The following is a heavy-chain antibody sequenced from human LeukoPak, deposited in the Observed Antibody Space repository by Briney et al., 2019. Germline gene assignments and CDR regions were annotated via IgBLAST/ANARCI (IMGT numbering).Heavy chain of an antibody. V-gene: IGHV3-66*01. CDR2: IYSGDRT. CDR3: ARDRKYLYYGMEV. CDR1: GFSVSDIY. J-gene: IGHJ6*02. Sequence: GGSLRLSCVASGFSVSDIYMNWVRQAPGKGLEWLSVIYSGDRTYYADSVKDRFTISRDISKNTVYLQMNNLRAEDTAVYYCARDRKYLYYGMEVWGQGATVTVSS. D-gene: IGHD3-10*01.